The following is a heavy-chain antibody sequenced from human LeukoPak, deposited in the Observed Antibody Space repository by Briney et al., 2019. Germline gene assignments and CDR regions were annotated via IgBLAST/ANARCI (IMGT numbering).Heavy chain of an antibody. J-gene: IGHJ4*02. Sequence: SETLSLTCAVYGGSFSGYYWSWIRRPPGKGLEWIGEINHSGSTNYNPSLKSRVTISVDTSKNQFSLKLSTVTAADTAVYYCARGVARTYYYDSSGYRIFDYWGQGTLVTVSS. CDR3: ARGVARTYYYDSSGYRIFDY. CDR2: INHSGST. V-gene: IGHV4-34*01. CDR1: GGSFSGYY. D-gene: IGHD3-22*01.